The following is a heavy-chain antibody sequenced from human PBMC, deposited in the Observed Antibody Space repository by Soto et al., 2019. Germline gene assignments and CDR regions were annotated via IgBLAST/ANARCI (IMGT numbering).Heavy chain of an antibody. CDR3: VRAPYGFTSWFDS. CDR2: ISSSGTTI. V-gene: IGHV3-11*01. Sequence: QVQLVESGGGLVKPGGSLRLSCAASGFTFSDNYMSWIRQAPGKGLEWGSYISSSGTTIYYADSVKGRFTISRDNAKNSLYLQMDSLRAEDTAVYYCVRAPYGFTSWFDSWGQGTLVTVSS. D-gene: IGHD3-10*01. J-gene: IGHJ5*01. CDR1: GFTFSDNY.